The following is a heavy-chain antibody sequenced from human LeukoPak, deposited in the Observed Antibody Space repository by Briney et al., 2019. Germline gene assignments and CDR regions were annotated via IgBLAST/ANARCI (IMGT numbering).Heavy chain of an antibody. D-gene: IGHD2-21*01. J-gene: IGHJ5*02. V-gene: IGHV1-69*04. CDR2: IIPILGIA. Sequence: GSSVKVSCKASGGTFSSYTISWVRQAPGQGLEWVGRIIPILGIANYAQKFQGRVTITADKSTSTAYMELSSLRSEDTAVYYCAREGDIVVVSPTNWFDPWGQGTLVTVSS. CDR3: AREGDIVVVSPTNWFDP. CDR1: GGTFSSYT.